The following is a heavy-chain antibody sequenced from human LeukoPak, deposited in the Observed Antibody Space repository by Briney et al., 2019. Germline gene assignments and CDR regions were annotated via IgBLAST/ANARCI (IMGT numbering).Heavy chain of an antibody. D-gene: IGHD3-22*01. Sequence: ASVKVSCKASVYTFSGYYMHWVRQAPGQGLEWMGGIIPIFGTANYAQKFQGRVTITADESTSTAYMELSSLRSEDTAVYYCARFKKDYYDSSGYDYWGQGTLVTVSS. CDR1: VYTFSGYY. CDR2: IIPIFGTA. CDR3: ARFKKDYYDSSGYDY. V-gene: IGHV1-69*13. J-gene: IGHJ4*02.